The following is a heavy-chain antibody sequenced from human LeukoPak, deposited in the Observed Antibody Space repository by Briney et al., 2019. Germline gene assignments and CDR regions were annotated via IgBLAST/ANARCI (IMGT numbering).Heavy chain of an antibody. CDR1: GGSFSGYY. CDR3: ARGQYSQTNYYYYYMDV. D-gene: IGHD6-6*01. V-gene: IGHV4-34*01. Sequence: PLETLSLTCAVYGGSFSGYYWSWIRQPPGKGLEWIGEINHSGSTNYNPSLKSRVTISVDTSKNQFSLKLSSVTAADTAVYYCARGQYSQTNYYYYYMDVWGKGTTVTVSS. CDR2: INHSGST. J-gene: IGHJ6*03.